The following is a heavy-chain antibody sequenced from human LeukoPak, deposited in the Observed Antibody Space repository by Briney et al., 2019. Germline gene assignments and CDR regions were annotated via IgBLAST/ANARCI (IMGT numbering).Heavy chain of an antibody. CDR1: GYTFTTYC. CDR3: AREGEYYGSGSYYPYYYGMDV. Sequence: SVNLSCPASGYTFTTYCISWVRQAPGQGLEWVGWISAYNGNTNYAKKIQGRVTMTTDTSTRTAYMELRSLRSDDTAVYYCAREGEYYGSGSYYPYYYGMDVWGKGTTVTVSS. D-gene: IGHD3-10*01. CDR2: ISAYNGNT. V-gene: IGHV1-18*04. J-gene: IGHJ6*04.